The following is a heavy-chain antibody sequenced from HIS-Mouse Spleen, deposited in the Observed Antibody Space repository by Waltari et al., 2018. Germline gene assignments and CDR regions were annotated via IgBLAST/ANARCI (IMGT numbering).Heavy chain of an antibody. CDR2: IDYSGGT. Sequence: QLQLQESGPGLVKPSETLSLTCTVSGCSISSSSYYWGWIRQPPGKGLEWIGSIDYSGGTYYNPSLRVRVTIYVDTSKNQFSLKRSSVTAADTAVYYCAREIPYSSSWYDWYFDLWGRGTLVTVSS. V-gene: IGHV4-39*07. D-gene: IGHD6-13*01. J-gene: IGHJ2*01. CDR3: AREIPYSSSWYDWYFDL. CDR1: GCSISSSSYY.